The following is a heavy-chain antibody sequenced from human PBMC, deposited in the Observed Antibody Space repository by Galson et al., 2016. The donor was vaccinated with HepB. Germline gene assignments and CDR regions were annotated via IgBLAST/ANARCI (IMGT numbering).Heavy chain of an antibody. CDR3: VRARDGSGNWVTLFDH. CDR1: GGSVRTYS. Sequence: QVQLRESGPGLVKPSETLSLTCSVSGGSVRTYSWSWIRQPPGKGLEWIGYRYSDGNVDFNPSLKSRVTISLDMSKNQFSLQLNYVTAADTGLYYCVRARDGSGNWVTLFDHWGPGARVIVSS. D-gene: IGHD3-10*01. CDR2: RYSDGNV. J-gene: IGHJ4*02. V-gene: IGHV4-59*02.